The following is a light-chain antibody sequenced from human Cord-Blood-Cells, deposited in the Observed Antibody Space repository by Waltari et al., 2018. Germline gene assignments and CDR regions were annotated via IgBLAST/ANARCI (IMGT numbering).Light chain of an antibody. Sequence: DIQMTQSPSSLSASVGDRVTITCRASQSISSYLNWYQQKPGKAPKLLIYAASSLQSGVPSRCSGSGSGTDFTLTISSLQPEEFATYYCQQSYSTPRTFGQGTKVEIK. CDR1: QSISSY. CDR2: AAS. J-gene: IGKJ1*01. V-gene: IGKV1-39*01. CDR3: QQSYSTPRT.